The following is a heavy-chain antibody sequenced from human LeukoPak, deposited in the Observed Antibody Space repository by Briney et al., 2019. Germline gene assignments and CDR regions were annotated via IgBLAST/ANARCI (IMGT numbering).Heavy chain of an antibody. CDR2: IIPIFGTA. J-gene: IGHJ4*02. D-gene: IGHD3-9*01. Sequence: SVKVSCKASGGTFSSYAISWVRQAPGQGLEWMGGIIPIFGTANYAQKFQGRVTITTDESTSTAYMELSSLRSEGTAVYYCARSLRYFDWLLYDYWGQGTLVTVSS. CDR3: ARSLRYFDWLLYDY. CDR1: GGTFSSYA. V-gene: IGHV1-69*05.